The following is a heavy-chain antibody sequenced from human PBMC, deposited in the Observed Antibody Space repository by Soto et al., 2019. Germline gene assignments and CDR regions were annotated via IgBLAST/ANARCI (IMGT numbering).Heavy chain of an antibody. CDR1: GYTFTSYD. V-gene: IGHV1-8*01. Sequence: AXVKVSCKASGYTFTSYDINWVRQATGQGLEWMGWMNPNSGNTGYAQKFQGRVTMTRNTSISTAYMELSSLRSEDTAVYYCARGLGYCSGGSCALIDYWGQGTLVTVSS. J-gene: IGHJ4*02. CDR3: ARGLGYCSGGSCALIDY. D-gene: IGHD2-15*01. CDR2: MNPNSGNT.